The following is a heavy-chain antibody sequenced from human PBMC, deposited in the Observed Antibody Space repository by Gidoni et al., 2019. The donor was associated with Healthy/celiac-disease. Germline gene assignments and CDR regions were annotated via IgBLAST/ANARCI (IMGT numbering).Heavy chain of an antibody. CDR3: ARVRRTIAVAGSRAAVDY. CDR1: CYTFTSYG. D-gene: IGHD6-19*01. Sequence: QVQLVQSGAEVKKPGASVKVSCKASCYTFTSYGTSWVRQAPGQGLEWMGWISAYNGNTNNEQKLQGRVTMTTDTSTSTAYMELRSLRSDDTAVYYCARVRRTIAVAGSRAAVDYWGQGTLVTVSS. CDR2: ISAYNGNT. J-gene: IGHJ4*02. V-gene: IGHV1-18*01.